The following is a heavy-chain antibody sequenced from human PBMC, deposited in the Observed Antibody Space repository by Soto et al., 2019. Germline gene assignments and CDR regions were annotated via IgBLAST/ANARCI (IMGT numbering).Heavy chain of an antibody. J-gene: IGHJ4*02. V-gene: IGHV3-30*18. Sequence: QVQLVESGGGVVQPGRSLRLSCEASGFTFSSYGMHWVRQAPGKGLEWVAVISYDGSNKYYADSVKGRFTISRDNSKNTLYLQMNSLRAEDTTVYYCAKATVTRSPFDYWGQGTLVTVSS. D-gene: IGHD4-17*01. CDR2: ISYDGSNK. CDR1: GFTFSSYG. CDR3: AKATVTRSPFDY.